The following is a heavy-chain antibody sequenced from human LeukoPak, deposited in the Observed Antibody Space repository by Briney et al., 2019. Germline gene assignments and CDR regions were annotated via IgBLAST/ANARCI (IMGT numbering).Heavy chain of an antibody. V-gene: IGHV4-30-4*01. D-gene: IGHD2-2*01. CDR1: GGSISSGAYY. CDR2: IYYSGST. J-gene: IGHJ4*02. Sequence: PSQTLSLTCTVSGGSISSGAYYWTWIRQPPGKGLEWIGYIYYSGSTYYNPSLKSRLTISVDTSKNQFSLRLSSVTAADTAVYFCAMYYCSATNCPGIDYWGQGTLVTVSS. CDR3: AMYYCSATNCPGIDY.